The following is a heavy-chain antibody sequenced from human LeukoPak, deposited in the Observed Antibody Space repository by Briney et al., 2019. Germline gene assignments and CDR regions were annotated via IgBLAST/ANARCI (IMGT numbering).Heavy chain of an antibody. CDR1: GFTFSSYA. CDR3: AKDLTLRGIARPDAFDI. V-gene: IGHV3-23*01. Sequence: GGSLRLSCAASGFTFSSYAMSWVRQAPGKGLEWVSAISGSGGSTYYADSVKGRFTISRDNSKNTLYLQMNSLRAEDTAVYYCAKDLTLRGIARPDAFDIWGQGTMVTVSS. D-gene: IGHD6-6*01. CDR2: ISGSGGST. J-gene: IGHJ3*02.